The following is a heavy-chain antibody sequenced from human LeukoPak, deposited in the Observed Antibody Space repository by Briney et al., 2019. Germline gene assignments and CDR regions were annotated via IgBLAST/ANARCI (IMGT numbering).Heavy chain of an antibody. D-gene: IGHD3-22*01. CDR1: GFIVSSSY. V-gene: IGHV3-66*01. Sequence: GGSLRLSCAASGFIVSSSYMRWVRQAPGKGLEWVSVIYSGGRTYHADSVKGRFTISRDNSKNTLYLQMNSLRGEDTAVYYCAREGSSGYYIDYWGQGTLVTVSS. CDR2: IYSGGRT. CDR3: AREGSSGYYIDY. J-gene: IGHJ4*02.